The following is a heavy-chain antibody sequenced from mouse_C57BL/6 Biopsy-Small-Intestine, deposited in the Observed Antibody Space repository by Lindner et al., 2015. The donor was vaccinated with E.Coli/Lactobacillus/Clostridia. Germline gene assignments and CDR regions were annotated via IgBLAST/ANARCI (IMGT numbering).Heavy chain of an antibody. Sequence: VQLQESGGGLVKPGGSLKFSRAASGFTFSSYAMSWVRQTPEKRLEWVAAINSNGDNTYYPDTVKDRFIISRDNAKNTLYLQMSSLRSEDTALYYCARHGLTLYGMDYWGQGTSVTVSS. V-gene: IGHV5-6-2*01. CDR2: INSNGDNT. J-gene: IGHJ4*01. CDR3: ARHGLTLYGMDY. D-gene: IGHD2-2*01. CDR1: GFTFSSYA.